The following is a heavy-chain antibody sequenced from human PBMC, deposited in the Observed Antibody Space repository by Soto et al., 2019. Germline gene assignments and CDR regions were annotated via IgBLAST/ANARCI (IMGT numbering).Heavy chain of an antibody. Sequence: PGESLKISCKASGYSFTTFWIAWVRQMPGKGLEWMGITHPGESETRYSPSFQGQVTISADRSTSTAYLQWGSLKASDTAIYYCARHENYYYAYYGMDVWGQGTTVTVS. CDR3: ARHENYYYAYYGMDV. V-gene: IGHV5-51*01. J-gene: IGHJ6*02. CDR1: GYSFTTFW. CDR2: THPGESET.